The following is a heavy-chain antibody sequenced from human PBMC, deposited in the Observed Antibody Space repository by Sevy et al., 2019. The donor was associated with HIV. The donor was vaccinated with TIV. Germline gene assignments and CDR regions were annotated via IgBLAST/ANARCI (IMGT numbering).Heavy chain of an antibody. CDR3: ATDPRPSYDWNTKKYYYYYRDV. D-gene: IGHD1-20*01. CDR1: GYTLTELS. V-gene: IGHV1-24*01. Sequence: ASVKVSCKVSGYTLTELSMHWVRQAPGKGLEWMGGFDPEDGETIYAQKFQGRVTMTEDTSTDTAYMGLSSLRSEDTAVYYCATDPRPSYDWNTKKYYYYYRDVWGKGTTVTVSS. CDR2: FDPEDGET. J-gene: IGHJ6*03.